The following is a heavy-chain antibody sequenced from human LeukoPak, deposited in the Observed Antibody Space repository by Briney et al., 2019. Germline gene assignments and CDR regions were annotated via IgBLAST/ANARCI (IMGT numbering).Heavy chain of an antibody. V-gene: IGHV5-51*01. CDR1: GYSFTYYW. J-gene: IGHJ4*02. Sequence: GESLKISCKGSGYSFTYYWIGWVRQMPGKGLEWMGIIYPGDSDTRYSPSFQGQVTFSADKTISTAYLQWSSLKASDTAMYYCARQRRTYYFDYWGQGTLVTVS. CDR3: ARQRRTYYFDY. CDR2: IYPGDSDT.